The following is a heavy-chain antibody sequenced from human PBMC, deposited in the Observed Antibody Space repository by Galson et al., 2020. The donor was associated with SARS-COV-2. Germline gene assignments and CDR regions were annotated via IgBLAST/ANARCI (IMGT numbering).Heavy chain of an antibody. J-gene: IGHJ5*02. D-gene: IGHD3-3*02. CDR1: GYTLPELS. V-gene: IGHV1-24*01. Sequence: ASVQVSCQDSGYTLPELSMHWVRQATAKQLEWMGGIDPEDGETIYAQKFQGRVTMTEDTSTDTAYMELSSRGSEDTGVYYCATAPTLASPPSWFDPWGQGTLVTVSS. CDR2: IDPEDGET. CDR3: ATAPTLASPPSWFDP.